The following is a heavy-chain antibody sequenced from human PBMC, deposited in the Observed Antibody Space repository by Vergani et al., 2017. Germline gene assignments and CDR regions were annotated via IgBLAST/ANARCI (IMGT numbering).Heavy chain of an antibody. CDR3: ASDTHSGQRADR. J-gene: IGHJ5*02. CDR2: IHYSENT. CDR1: FDSIRNLY. Sequence: QVQLQESGPGLVKSSETLYLTCSVSFDSIRNLYCNWIRQPQGKGLEWIGSIHYSENTNYNPSLKTRVTISVDTSKNQFSLTLTSVTAADTAVYYCASDTHSGQRADRWGQGILVTVTS. V-gene: IGHV4-59*11. D-gene: IGHD6-19*01.